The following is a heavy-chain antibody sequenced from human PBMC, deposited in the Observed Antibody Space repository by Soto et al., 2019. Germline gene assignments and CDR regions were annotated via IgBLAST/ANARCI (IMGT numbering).Heavy chain of an antibody. CDR1: GFTISSYT. J-gene: IGHJ4*02. CDR3: ARLSPVVVTAMGARDY. V-gene: IGHV3-21*01. CDR2: ISSSSSYI. Sequence: GGTLILSCAPSGFTISSYTMNLVRQDPGKGLVWVSSISSSSSYIYYADSVNGRFTICRDNAKNSLYLQMNSLRAEDTAVYYCARLSPVVVTAMGARDYWGQGNLVTFSS. D-gene: IGHD2-21*02.